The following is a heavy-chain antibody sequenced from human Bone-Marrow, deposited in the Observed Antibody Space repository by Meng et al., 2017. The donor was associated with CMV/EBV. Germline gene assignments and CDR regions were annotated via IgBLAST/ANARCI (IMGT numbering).Heavy chain of an antibody. D-gene: IGHD5-18*01. CDR2: INPNSGGT. J-gene: IGHJ6*02. Sequence: ASVKVSCKASGYTFTGYYMHWVRQAPGQGLEWMGWINPNSGGTNYAQKFQGRVTMTRDTSISTAYMELSRLRSDDTAVYYCARREGGYSYGYYYYGMDGWGQGTTVTVSS. V-gene: IGHV1-2*02. CDR3: ARREGGYSYGYYYYGMDG. CDR1: GYTFTGYY.